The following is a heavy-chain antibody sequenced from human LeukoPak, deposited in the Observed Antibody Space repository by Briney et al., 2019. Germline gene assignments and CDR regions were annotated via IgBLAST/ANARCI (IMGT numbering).Heavy chain of an antibody. CDR2: IYYSETA. CDR1: GDSIRTYY. J-gene: IGHJ3*02. Sequence: SETLSLTCTVSGDSIRTYYWSWIRQPPGKGLEWIGYIYYSETANYNPSLKSRVTISVDTSKNQFSLKLTSVTAADTAVYYCAREVVAAKRAFDIWGQGTMVTVSS. V-gene: IGHV4-59*01. D-gene: IGHD2-15*01. CDR3: AREVVAAKRAFDI.